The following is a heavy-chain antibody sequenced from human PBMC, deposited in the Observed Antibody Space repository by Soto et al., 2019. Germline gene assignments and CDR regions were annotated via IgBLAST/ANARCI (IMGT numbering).Heavy chain of an antibody. CDR1: GYTFTSYY. J-gene: IGHJ3*02. Sequence: QVQLVQSGAEVKKPGASVKVSCKASGYTFTSYYMHWVRQAPGQGLEWMGIINPSGGSTSYAQKFQGRVTMTRETSTSTVYMELSSLRSEDTAVYYCAAWGHEGAFDIWGQGTMVTVSS. CDR3: AAWGHEGAFDI. CDR2: INPSGGST. V-gene: IGHV1-46*01. D-gene: IGHD3-16*01.